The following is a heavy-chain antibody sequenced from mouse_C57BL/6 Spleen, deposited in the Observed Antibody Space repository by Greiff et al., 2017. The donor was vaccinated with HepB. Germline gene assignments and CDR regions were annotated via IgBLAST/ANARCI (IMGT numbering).Heavy chain of an antibody. Sequence: GGGLVQPKGSLKLSCAASGFSFNTYAMNWVRQAPGKGLEWVARIRSKSNNYATYYADSVKDRFTISRDDSESMLYLQMNNLKTEDTAMYYCVRHGYYSYAMGYWGQGTSVTVSS. J-gene: IGHJ4*01. CDR1: GFSFNTYA. V-gene: IGHV10-1*01. CDR3: VRHGYYSYAMGY. CDR2: IRSKSNNYAT. D-gene: IGHD2-3*01.